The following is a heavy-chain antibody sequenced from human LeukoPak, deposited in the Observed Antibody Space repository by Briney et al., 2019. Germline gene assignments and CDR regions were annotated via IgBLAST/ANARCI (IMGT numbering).Heavy chain of an antibody. CDR2: ISPGGGTT. CDR3: AKAGARGNVNWFDS. D-gene: IGHD1-1*01. J-gene: IGHJ5*01. V-gene: IGHV3-23*01. Sequence: GGSLRLSCAVSGFAFGSEAMSWVRQSPARGLEWVASISPGGGTTYSADSVRGRFTTSRDNSKNILYLQMNNLRGEDTAVYYCAKAGARGNVNWFDSWGQGTLVTVSS. CDR1: GFAFGSEA.